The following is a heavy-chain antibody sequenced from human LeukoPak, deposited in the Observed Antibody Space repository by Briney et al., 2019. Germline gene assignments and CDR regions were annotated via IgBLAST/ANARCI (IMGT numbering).Heavy chain of an antibody. CDR3: ARGTPHYSGSGSYYISHFDP. Sequence: GGFLRLSCAASGFTFSIYSIDWVRQAPGKGLEWVSFISSTSSTIYYADSVKGRFTISRDNDKSSLYLQMSSLRDEDTAVYYCARGTPHYSGSGSYYISHFDPWGQGTLVTVSS. V-gene: IGHV3-48*02. CDR2: ISSTSSTI. CDR1: GFTFSIYS. D-gene: IGHD3-10*01. J-gene: IGHJ5*02.